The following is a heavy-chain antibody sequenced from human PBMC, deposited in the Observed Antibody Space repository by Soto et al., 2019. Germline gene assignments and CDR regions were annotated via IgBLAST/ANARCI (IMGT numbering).Heavy chain of an antibody. CDR1: GGTFSRNT. Sequence: QVQLVQSGAEVKKPGSSVKVSCKASGGTFSRNTISWVRQAPGQGLEWMGRIIPLLNIPNYAQNFQGRVMMTADRSTTTVYMEVSSLKSEDTAVYYCARDRGLVSAVGGKMVNHYGLDVRGQGTTVTVSS. D-gene: IGHD3-10*01. CDR3: ARDRGLVSAVGGKMVNHYGLDV. CDR2: IIPLLNIP. V-gene: IGHV1-69*08. J-gene: IGHJ6*02.